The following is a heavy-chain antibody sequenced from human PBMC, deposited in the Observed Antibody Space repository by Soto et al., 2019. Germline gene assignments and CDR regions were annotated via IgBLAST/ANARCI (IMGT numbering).Heavy chain of an antibody. V-gene: IGHV3-43*01. CDR2: INWDGRIA. CDR3: AKDEGAAVESPGD. Sequence: GGSLRLSCAASGFIFDDFTIHWVRLVPGKGLQWVAYINWDGRIAMYADSVKGRFTISRDNTNNHLYLQMNSLRSDDTALYYCAKDEGAAVESPGDWGHGTLVTVSS. D-gene: IGHD6-13*01. CDR1: GFIFDDFT. J-gene: IGHJ4*01.